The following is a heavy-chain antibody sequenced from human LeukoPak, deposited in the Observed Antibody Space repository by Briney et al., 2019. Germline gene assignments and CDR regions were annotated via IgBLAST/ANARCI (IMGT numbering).Heavy chain of an antibody. D-gene: IGHD1-26*01. CDR2: IYHSGST. CDR3: ARERGSGSYYAFDI. CDR1: GYSISSGYY. V-gene: IGHV4-38-2*02. Sequence: SETLSLTCTVSGYSISSGYYWGWIRQPPGKGLEWIGSIYHSGSTYYNPSLKSRVTISVDTSKNQFSLKLSSVTAADTAVYYCARERGSGSYYAFDIWGQGTMVTVSS. J-gene: IGHJ3*02.